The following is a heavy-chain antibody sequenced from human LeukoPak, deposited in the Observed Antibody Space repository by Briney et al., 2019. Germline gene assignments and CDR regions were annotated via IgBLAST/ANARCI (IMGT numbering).Heavy chain of an antibody. CDR2: FDPEDGET. CDR3: ARVRLLWFGELLQYYFDY. J-gene: IGHJ4*02. Sequence: ASVRVSCKVSGYTLTELSMHWVRQAPGKGLEWMGGFDPEDGETIYAQKFQGRVTMTEDTSTDTAYMELSSLRSEDTAVYYCARVRLLWFGELLQYYFDYWGQGTLVTVSS. CDR1: GYTLTELS. V-gene: IGHV1-24*01. D-gene: IGHD3-10*01.